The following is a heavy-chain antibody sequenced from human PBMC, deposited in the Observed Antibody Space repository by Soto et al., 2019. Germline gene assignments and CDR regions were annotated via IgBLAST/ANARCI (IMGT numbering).Heavy chain of an antibody. CDR3: ARDRVWGDIFTGLENYYYYGMDV. Sequence: SETLSLTCAVSGGSISSSNWWSWVRQPPGKGLEWIGEIYHSGSTNYNPSLKSRVTISVDKSKNQFSLKLSSVTAADTAVYYCARDRVWGDIFTGLENYYYYGMDVWGQGTTVTVSS. CDR2: IYHSGST. CDR1: GGSISSSNW. V-gene: IGHV4-4*02. J-gene: IGHJ6*02. D-gene: IGHD3-9*01.